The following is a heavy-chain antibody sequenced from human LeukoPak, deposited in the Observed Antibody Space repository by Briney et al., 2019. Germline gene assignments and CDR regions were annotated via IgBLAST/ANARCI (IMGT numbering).Heavy chain of an antibody. J-gene: IGHJ4*02. V-gene: IGHV4-34*01. CDR1: GGSSSSYY. CDR2: IHRSGTQ. D-gene: IGHD3-10*01. Sequence: SETLSLTCAVYGGSSSSYYWSWIRQPPGKGLEWIGEIHRSGTQNYNPSLKSRVIISADTSINQSSLKVISMTAADTAVYYCATSLWFGTSPEYWRPGTLVRVCS. CDR3: ATSLWFGTSPEY.